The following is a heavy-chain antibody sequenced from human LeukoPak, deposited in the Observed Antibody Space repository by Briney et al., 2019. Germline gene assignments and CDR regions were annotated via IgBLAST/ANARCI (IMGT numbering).Heavy chain of an antibody. CDR2: IRHDGSNK. Sequence: QPGGSLRLSCAASGFRVNNYAMHWVRQAPGKGLEWVAFIRHDGSNKYYSDSVKGRFTISRDNSKNTLYVQMNSLRTEDTAVYYCAKDRDWTFDYWGQGTLVTVSS. CDR3: AKDRDWTFDY. V-gene: IGHV3-30*02. CDR1: GFRVNNYA. J-gene: IGHJ4*02. D-gene: IGHD3/OR15-3a*01.